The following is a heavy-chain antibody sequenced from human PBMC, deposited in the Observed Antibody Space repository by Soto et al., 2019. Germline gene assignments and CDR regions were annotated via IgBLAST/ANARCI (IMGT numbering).Heavy chain of an antibody. CDR2: ISGSGGNT. CDR3: AKGTSGWYGGY. J-gene: IGHJ4*02. CDR1: GFTFSSYA. Sequence: EVQLLESGGGLVQPGGSLRLSCAASGFTFSSYAMSWVRQVPGKGLEWVSAISGSGGNTYYADSVKGRFTISRDNSKNTLYQQMNSVRAEDTAVYSCAKGTSGWYGGYWGQGTLVTVSS. V-gene: IGHV3-23*01. D-gene: IGHD6-19*01.